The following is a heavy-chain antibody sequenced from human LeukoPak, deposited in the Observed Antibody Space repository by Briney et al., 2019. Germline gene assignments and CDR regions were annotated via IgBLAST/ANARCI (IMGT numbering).Heavy chain of an antibody. D-gene: IGHD2-2*01. V-gene: IGHV3-23*01. CDR2: ISGSGGST. CDR1: GFTFSSYA. Sequence: PGGSLRLSCAASGFTFSSYAMSWVRQAPGKGLEWVSAISGSGGSTYYADSVKGRFTISRDNSKNTLYLQMKSLRAEDTAVYYCAKDRSVVVPAASGYWGQGTLVTVSS. CDR3: AKDRSVVVPAASGY. J-gene: IGHJ4*02.